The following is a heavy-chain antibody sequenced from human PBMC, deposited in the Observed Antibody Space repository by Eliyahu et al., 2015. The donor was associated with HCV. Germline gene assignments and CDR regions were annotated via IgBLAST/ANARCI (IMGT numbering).Heavy chain of an antibody. V-gene: IGHV3-74*01. CDR1: GFPFGPSG. J-gene: IGHJ4*02. D-gene: IGHD5-18*01. CDR2: INGDGSSI. Sequence: EVQLVESGGGLVQPGESLILSCAASGFPFGPSGMPWVRQSPGKGPAWVSRINGDGSSIDYADSVKGRFTISRDNARNTLYLQMDSLTAEDTAVYFCAGEGGNSYDYWGQGTLVTVSS. CDR3: AGEGGNSYDY.